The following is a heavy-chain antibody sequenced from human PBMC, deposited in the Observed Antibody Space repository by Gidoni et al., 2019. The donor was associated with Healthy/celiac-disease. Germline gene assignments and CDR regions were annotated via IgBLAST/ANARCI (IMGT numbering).Heavy chain of an antibody. V-gene: IGHV4-28*01. CDR2: IYYSGST. Sequence: QVQLQESGPGLVKPSDTLSLTCPVSGYSISSSNWWGWIRQPPGKGLEWIGYIYYSGSTYYNPSLKSRVTMSVDTSKNQFSLKLSSVTAVDTAVYYCARYCSSTSCRDAFDIWGQGTMVTVSS. CDR1: GYSISSSNW. J-gene: IGHJ3*02. D-gene: IGHD2-2*01. CDR3: ARYCSSTSCRDAFDI.